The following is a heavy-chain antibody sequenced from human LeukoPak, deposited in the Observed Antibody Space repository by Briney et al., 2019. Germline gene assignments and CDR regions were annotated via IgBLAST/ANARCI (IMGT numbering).Heavy chain of an antibody. J-gene: IGHJ5*02. CDR1: GFTFSSYA. D-gene: IGHD2-15*01. CDR3: AKDPGRYCSGGSCGYNWFDP. Sequence: GVLRLSCAASGFTFSSYAMSWVRQAPGKGLEWVSAISCSGGSTYYADSVKGRFTISRDNSKNTLYLQMNSLRAEDTAVYYCAKDPGRYCSGGSCGYNWFDPWGQGTLVTVSS. V-gene: IGHV3-23*01. CDR2: ISCSGGST.